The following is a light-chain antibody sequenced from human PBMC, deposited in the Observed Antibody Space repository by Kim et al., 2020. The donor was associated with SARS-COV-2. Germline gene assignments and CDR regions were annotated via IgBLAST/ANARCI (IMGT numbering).Light chain of an antibody. V-gene: IGLV2-8*01. J-gene: IGLJ3*02. CDR3: TSDADNNDLV. Sequence: GQSVTFSCTGTSSDVGGYNEVSWYQQNPGTAPKLMYYEISQRPSGVPDRSSGSKSGNAASLTVSVLEVEEDADYYWTSDADNNDLVFGGGTQLTVL. CDR1: SSDVGGYNE. CDR2: EIS.